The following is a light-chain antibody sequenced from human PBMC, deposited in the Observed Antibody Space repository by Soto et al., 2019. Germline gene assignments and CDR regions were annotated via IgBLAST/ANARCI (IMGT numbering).Light chain of an antibody. Sequence: EVVLTQSPATLSVSPRAGATLXXRASQSVGSNLAWYQQKPGQTPRVLXYGASTRATGIPARFSGSGSGTEFTLTISSLQSEDFAVYYCQQYNNWPPVTFGQGTKVDIK. CDR2: GAS. V-gene: IGKV3-15*01. CDR3: QQYNNWPPVT. J-gene: IGKJ1*01. CDR1: QSVGSN.